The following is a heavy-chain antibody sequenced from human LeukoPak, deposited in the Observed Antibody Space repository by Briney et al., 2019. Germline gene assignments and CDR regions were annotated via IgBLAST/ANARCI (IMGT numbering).Heavy chain of an antibody. CDR2: VSGTGTA. Sequence: SESLSLTCTVSTGSLNSYFWTWVRQPAGKGLEWIGRVSGTGTAYSNPSLESRVIISLDTSRNQFSLKLMSVTAADTAVYYCARGKELTGTSGHYSFDFWGQGTLVSVSS. V-gene: IGHV4-4*07. CDR1: TGSLNSYF. D-gene: IGHD1-7*01. J-gene: IGHJ4*02. CDR3: ARGKELTGTSGHYSFDF.